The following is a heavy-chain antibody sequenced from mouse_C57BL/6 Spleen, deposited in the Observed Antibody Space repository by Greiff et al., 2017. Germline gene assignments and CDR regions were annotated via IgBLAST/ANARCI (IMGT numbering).Heavy chain of an antibody. CDR2: IYPRSGNT. D-gene: IGHD2-1*01. CDR3: AGGNYGFSWFAY. Sequence: QVQLKQSGAEPARPGASVKLSCKASGYTFTSYGISWVKQRTGQGLEWIGEIYPRSGNTYYNEKFKGKATLTADKSSSTAYMELRSLTSEDSAFYCCAGGNYGFSWFAYWGQGTLVTVSA. V-gene: IGHV1-81*01. CDR1: GYTFTSYG. J-gene: IGHJ3*01.